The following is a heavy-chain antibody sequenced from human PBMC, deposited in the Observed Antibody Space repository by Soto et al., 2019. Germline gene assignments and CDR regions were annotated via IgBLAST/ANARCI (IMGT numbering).Heavy chain of an antibody. V-gene: IGHV4-59*08. J-gene: IGHJ5*02. Sequence: ETLSSPALSLVAPSVVSTGAGSGSPQGRDWSGLGIYYSGSTNYNPSLKSRVTISVDTSKNQFSLKLSSVTAADTAVYYCARASTVTTRGSRNNWFDPWGQGTLVTVSS. CDR1: VAPSVVST. CDR2: YYSGST. D-gene: IGHD4-17*01. CDR3: ARASTVTTRGSRNNWFDP.